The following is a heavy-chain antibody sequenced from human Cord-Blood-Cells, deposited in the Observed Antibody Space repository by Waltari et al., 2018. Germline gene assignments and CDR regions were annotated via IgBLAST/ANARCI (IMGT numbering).Heavy chain of an antibody. CDR3: ARAITIFGVVIEYFQH. V-gene: IGHV1-69*01. D-gene: IGHD3-3*01. CDR1: GGTFSSYA. J-gene: IGHJ1*01. Sequence: QVQLVQSGAEVKKPRSSVKVSCKASGGTFSSYAISWVRQAPGQGLEWMGGIIPIFGTANYAQKFQGRVTITADESTSTAYMELSSLRSEDTAVYYCARAITIFGVVIEYFQHWGQGTLVTVSS. CDR2: IIPIFGTA.